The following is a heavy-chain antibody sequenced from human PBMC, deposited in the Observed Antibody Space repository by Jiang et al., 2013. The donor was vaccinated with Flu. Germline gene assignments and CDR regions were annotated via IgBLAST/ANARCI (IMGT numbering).Heavy chain of an antibody. CDR2: IYYSGTT. CDR3: ARHATYTSSWYYFDY. J-gene: IGHJ4*02. CDR1: GGSISSSSYY. V-gene: IGHV4-39*01. D-gene: IGHD6-13*01. Sequence: TCTVSGGSISSSSYYWGWIRQPPGKGLEWIGSIYYSGTTYYNPSLKSRVTISVDTSKNQFSLKLSSVTAADTAVFYCARHATYTSSWYYFDYWGQGTLVTVSS.